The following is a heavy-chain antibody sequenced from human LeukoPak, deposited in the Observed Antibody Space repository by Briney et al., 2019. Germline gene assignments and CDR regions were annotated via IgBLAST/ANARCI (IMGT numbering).Heavy chain of an antibody. V-gene: IGHV3-48*02. CDR2: ITLSSTTI. Sequence: GRSLRLSCAASGFTFSSYSMNWVRQAPGKGLEWVSYITLSSTTIYYADSVKGRFTISRDNAKNSLYLQVNSLRDEDTAVYYCTRGHSMDVWGQGTPVTVSS. CDR1: GFTFSSYS. CDR3: TRGHSMDV. J-gene: IGHJ6*02.